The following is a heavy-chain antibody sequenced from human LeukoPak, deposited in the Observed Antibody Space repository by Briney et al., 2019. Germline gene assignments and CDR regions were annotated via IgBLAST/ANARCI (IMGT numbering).Heavy chain of an antibody. V-gene: IGHV3-53*01. CDR2: IYSGGTT. CDR1: GFTFSNYA. J-gene: IGHJ4*02. Sequence: GSLRLSCAASGFTFSNYAMNWVRQAPGKGLEWVSVIYSGGTTYYADSVKGRFTISRDNSKNTLYLQMNSLRAEDTAVYYCARVSSDSNGWYEFDYWGQGTLVTVSS. CDR3: ARVSSDSNGWYEFDY. D-gene: IGHD6-19*01.